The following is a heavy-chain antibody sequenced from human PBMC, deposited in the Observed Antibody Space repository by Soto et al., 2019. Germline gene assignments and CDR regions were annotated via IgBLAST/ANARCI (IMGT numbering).Heavy chain of an antibody. D-gene: IGHD3-10*01. CDR3: ASSGGSGSYYYPY. CDR2: IYPGDSDT. CDR1: GYSFTSYW. Sequence: GESLKISCKCSGYSFTSYWIVLVRQMPGKGLEWMGIIYPGDSDTRYSPSFQGQVTISADKSISTAYLQWSSLKASDTAMYYCASSGGSGSYYYPYWGQGTLVTVSS. V-gene: IGHV5-51*01. J-gene: IGHJ4*02.